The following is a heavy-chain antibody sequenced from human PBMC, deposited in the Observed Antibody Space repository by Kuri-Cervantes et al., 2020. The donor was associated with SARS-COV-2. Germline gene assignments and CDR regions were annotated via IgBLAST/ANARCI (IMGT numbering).Heavy chain of an antibody. J-gene: IGHJ4*02. CDR2: ISSSSSYI. Sequence: GESLKISCVASGFTFSSYSMNWVRQAPGKGLEWVSSISSSSSYIYYADSVKGRFTISRDNAKNSLYLQMNSLRAEDTAVYYCARGNNWNVYDPTYFDYWGQGTLVTVSS. D-gene: IGHD1-20*01. V-gene: IGHV3-21*01. CDR1: GFTFSSYS. CDR3: ARGNNWNVYDPTYFDY.